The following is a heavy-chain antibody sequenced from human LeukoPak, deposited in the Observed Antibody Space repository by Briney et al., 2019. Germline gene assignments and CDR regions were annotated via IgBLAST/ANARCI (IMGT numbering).Heavy chain of an antibody. D-gene: IGHD3-10*01. V-gene: IGHV4-39*01. CDR2: IYYSGNT. J-gene: IGHJ4*02. CDR1: GGSINTFNHY. CDR3: TRFSRSASGSYAFDY. Sequence: PSETLSLTCTVSGGSINTFNHYWGWIRQPPGKGLEWIGSIYYSGNTYYDASLKSRVAMSVDTSKNQFSLKVRSVTAADTAVYYCTRFSRSASGSYAFDYWGQGTLVTVSS.